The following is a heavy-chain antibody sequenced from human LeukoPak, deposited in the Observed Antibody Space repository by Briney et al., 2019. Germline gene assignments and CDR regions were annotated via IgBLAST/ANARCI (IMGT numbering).Heavy chain of an antibody. J-gene: IGHJ4*02. D-gene: IGHD4-17*01. CDR2: IYYRGIT. CDR1: GGSINNYY. Sequence: PSETLSLTCTVSGGSINNYYWCWLRQPPGNGLEWIGYIYYRGITNYNPSLKIRHTFSVDTSKTQFSLKLNSVTAADTAVYYCARGGDYGDLRYFDYWGQGTLGNGSS. V-gene: IGHV4-59*01. CDR3: ARGGDYGDLRYFDY.